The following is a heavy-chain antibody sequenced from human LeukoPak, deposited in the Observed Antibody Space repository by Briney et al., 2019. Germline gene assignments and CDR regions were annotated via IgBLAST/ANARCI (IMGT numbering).Heavy chain of an antibody. CDR3: ARGSVVVTSYYFDY. CDR1: GYTFSSYD. D-gene: IGHD2-21*02. V-gene: IGHV1-18*01. CDR2: ISAYNGNT. Sequence: ASVKVSCKASGYTFSSYDINWVRQAPGQGLEWMGWISAYNGNTNYAQKLQGRVTMTTDTSTSTAYMELRSLRSDDTAVYYCARGSVVVTSYYFDYWGQGTLVTVSS. J-gene: IGHJ4*02.